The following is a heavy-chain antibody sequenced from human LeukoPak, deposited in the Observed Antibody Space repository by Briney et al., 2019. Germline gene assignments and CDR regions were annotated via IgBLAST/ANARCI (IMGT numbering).Heavy chain of an antibody. CDR3: ARLASGSWPLYYYGMDV. J-gene: IGHJ6*02. V-gene: IGHV1-8*01. Sequence: ASVKVSCKASGYTFTSYDINWVRQATGQGLEWMGWMNPNNGNTGYAQKFQGRVTMTRSTSISTAYMELSSLRSEDTAVYYCARLASGSWPLYYYGMDVWGQGTTVTVSS. CDR1: GYTFTSYD. D-gene: IGHD6-13*01. CDR2: MNPNNGNT.